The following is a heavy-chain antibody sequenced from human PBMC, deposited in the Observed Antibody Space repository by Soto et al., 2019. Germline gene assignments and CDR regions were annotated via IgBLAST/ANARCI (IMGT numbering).Heavy chain of an antibody. V-gene: IGHV1-69*04. Sequence: SVKVSCKASGGTFSSYTISWVRQAPGQGLEWMGRIIPILGIANYAQKFQGRVTITADKSTSTAYMELSSLRTEDSAVYFCVRERYYDSSGYYNYFDPWGQGSRVTVSS. D-gene: IGHD3-22*01. J-gene: IGHJ5*02. CDR3: VRERYYDSSGYYNYFDP. CDR1: GGTFSSYT. CDR2: IIPILGIA.